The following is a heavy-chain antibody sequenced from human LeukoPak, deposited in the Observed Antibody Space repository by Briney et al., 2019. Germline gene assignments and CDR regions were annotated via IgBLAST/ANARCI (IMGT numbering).Heavy chain of an antibody. CDR1: GGSISGYT. CDR3: ARDCSRTSCYLPDV. CDR2: MHSTGSA. V-gene: IGHV4-59*01. D-gene: IGHD2-2*01. J-gene: IGHJ6*04. Sequence: SETLSLTYTVSGGSISGYTWSWIRQPPGKGLEWVGYMHSTGSADYSPSLKGRVTISVDTSNNQFFLRLNSVTAADTAIYFCARDCSRTSCYLPDVWGTGTTVTVSS.